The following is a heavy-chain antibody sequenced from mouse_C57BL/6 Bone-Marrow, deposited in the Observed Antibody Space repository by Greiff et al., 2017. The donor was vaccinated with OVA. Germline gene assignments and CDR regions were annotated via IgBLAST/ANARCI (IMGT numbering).Heavy chain of an antibody. Sequence: EVQLQQSGPELVKPGASVKISCKASGYTFTDYYMNWVKQSHGKSLEWIGDINPNNGGTSYNQKFKGKATLTVDKSSSTAYMELRSLTSEDSAVYYCARRGGSSYGGFAYWGQGTLVTVSA. V-gene: IGHV1-26*01. CDR1: GYTFTDYY. D-gene: IGHD1-1*01. CDR2: INPNNGGT. CDR3: ARRGGSSYGGFAY. J-gene: IGHJ3*01.